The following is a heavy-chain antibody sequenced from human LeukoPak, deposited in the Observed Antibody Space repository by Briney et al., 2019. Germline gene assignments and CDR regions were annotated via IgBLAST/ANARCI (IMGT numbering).Heavy chain of an antibody. J-gene: IGHJ6*03. V-gene: IGHV4-38-2*02. Sequence: SETPPLTCIVPGYSISSGYYWGWIRQPPGKGLEWIGSIYRSGSTYYNPSLKSRVTISVDTSKNQFSLKLSSVTAADTAVYYCARGPNYMDVWGKGTTVTVSS. CDR1: GYSISSGYY. CDR2: IYRSGST. CDR3: ARGPNYMDV.